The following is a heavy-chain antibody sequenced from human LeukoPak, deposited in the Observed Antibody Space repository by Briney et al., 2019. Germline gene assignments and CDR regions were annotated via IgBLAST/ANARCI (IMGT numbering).Heavy chain of an antibody. D-gene: IGHD2-15*01. CDR3: ARGRGGGGSSNNWLDP. V-gene: IGHV4-59*01. CDR1: GGSIRGYY. J-gene: IGHJ5*02. CDR2: IYYSGST. Sequence: PSETLSLTCTVSGGSIRGYYWSWIRQPPGKGLEWIGYIYYSGSTNYNPSLRSRLTISLDTSKNQFSLKLSSVTAADTAVYYCARGRGGGGSSNNWLDPWGQGSLVIVSS.